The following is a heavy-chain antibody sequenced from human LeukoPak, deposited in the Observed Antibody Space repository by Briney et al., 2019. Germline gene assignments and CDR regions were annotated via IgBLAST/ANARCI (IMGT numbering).Heavy chain of an antibody. CDR1: GGTFSSYA. CDR3: ARRMGDAFDI. CDR2: IIPIFGTA. Sequence: SVKVSCKASGGTFSSYAISWVRQAPGQGLEWMGGIIPIFGTANDAQKFQGRVTITTDESTSTAYMELSSLRSEDTAVYYCARRMGDAFDIWGQGTMVTVSS. V-gene: IGHV1-69*05. J-gene: IGHJ3*02.